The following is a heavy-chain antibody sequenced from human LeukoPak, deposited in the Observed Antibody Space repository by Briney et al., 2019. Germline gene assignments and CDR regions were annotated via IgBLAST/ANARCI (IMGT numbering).Heavy chain of an antibody. V-gene: IGHV3-72*01. J-gene: IGHJ5*02. Sequence: QPGGSLRLSCAASGFTFSDHYMDWVRQAPGKGPEWVGRTRNKANSYTTEYAASVKGRFTISRDDSKNSLYLQMNSLKTEDTAVYYCASLYGSGKRWVDPWGQGTLVTVSS. CDR1: GFTFSDHY. D-gene: IGHD3-10*01. CDR2: TRNKANSYTT. CDR3: ASLYGSGKRWVDP.